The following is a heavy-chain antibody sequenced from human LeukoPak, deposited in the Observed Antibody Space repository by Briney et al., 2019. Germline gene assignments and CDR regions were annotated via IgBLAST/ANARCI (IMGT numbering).Heavy chain of an antibody. CDR2: INPNSGGT. CDR1: GFTFTSSA. V-gene: IGHV1-2*02. CDR3: ARDRNVLLGY. J-gene: IGHJ4*02. D-gene: IGHD3-10*01. Sequence: ASVKVSCKASGFTFTSSAMQWVRPARGQGLEWMGWINPNSGGTNYAQKFQGRVTMTRDTSISTAYMELSRLRSDDTAVYYCARDRNVLLGYWGQGTLVTVSS.